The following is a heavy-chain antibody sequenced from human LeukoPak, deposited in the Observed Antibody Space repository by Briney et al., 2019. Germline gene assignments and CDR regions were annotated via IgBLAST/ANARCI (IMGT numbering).Heavy chain of an antibody. V-gene: IGHV3-49*03. CDR1: GFTFGDYA. J-gene: IGHJ6*03. CDR2: IRSKAYGGTT. D-gene: IGHD3-10*01. Sequence: GGSLRLSCTASGFTFGDYAMSWFRQAPGKGLEWVGFIRSKAYGGTTEYAASVKGRFTISRDDSKSIAYLQMNSLKTEDTAVYYCTRDLAVVRGVARYYYMDVWGKGTTVTVSS. CDR3: TRDLAVVRGVARYYYMDV.